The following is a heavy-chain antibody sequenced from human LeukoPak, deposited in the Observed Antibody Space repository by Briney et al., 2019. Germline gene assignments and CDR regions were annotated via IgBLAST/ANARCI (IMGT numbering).Heavy chain of an antibody. D-gene: IGHD6-19*01. CDR3: AKGTSSGWSYFDY. CDR1: GGSYSDYY. J-gene: IGHJ4*02. V-gene: IGHV4-34*01. Sequence: PSETLSLTCGVYGGSYSDYYWSWIRQPPGKGLEWIGEINHSGITNCNPSLKSRLTISVDTSKNQFSLKLDSVTAADTAVYYCAKGTSSGWSYFDYWGQGTLVTVSS. CDR2: INHSGIT.